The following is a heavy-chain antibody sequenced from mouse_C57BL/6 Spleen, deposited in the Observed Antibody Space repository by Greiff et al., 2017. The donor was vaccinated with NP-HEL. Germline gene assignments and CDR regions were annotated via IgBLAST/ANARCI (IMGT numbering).Heavy chain of an antibody. CDR3: AREEAGEGYFDY. CDR1: GYAFSSSW. D-gene: IGHD4-1*01. CDR2: IYPGDGDT. J-gene: IGHJ2*01. Sequence: QVQLQQSGPELVKPGASVKISCKASGYAFSSSWMNWVKQRPGKGLEWIGRIYPGDGDTNYNGKFKGKATLTADKSSSTAYMQLSSLTSEDSAVYFCAREEAGEGYFDYWGQGTTLTVSS. V-gene: IGHV1-82*01.